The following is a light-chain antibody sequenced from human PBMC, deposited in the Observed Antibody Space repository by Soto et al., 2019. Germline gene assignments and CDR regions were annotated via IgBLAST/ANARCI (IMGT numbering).Light chain of an antibody. V-gene: IGKV3-20*01. CDR3: QQYGNSPL. CDR2: AAS. Sequence: ETVLTQSPGTLSLSPGERATLSCRASQGVSGNYLAWYQQKPGQAPRLLIYAASSRATGIPDRFRGSGSGTDFTLTIRRLEPEDFAVYYCQQYGNSPLFGRGTKVDIK. J-gene: IGKJ1*01. CDR1: QGVSGNY.